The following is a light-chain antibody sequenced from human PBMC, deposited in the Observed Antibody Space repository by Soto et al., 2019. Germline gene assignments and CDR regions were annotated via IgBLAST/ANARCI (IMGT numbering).Light chain of an antibody. CDR1: QTVADS. CDR2: GAS. V-gene: IGKV3-15*01. CDR3: QQYYDWPLT. Sequence: IVMTQSPATLSVSPGERATLSCGASQTVADSLVWYQQKPGQPPRPLIKGASTRATGIPATFSGSGSGTEFTLTISSLQSEDFEVYYCQQYYDWPLTFGGGTKVDIK. J-gene: IGKJ4*01.